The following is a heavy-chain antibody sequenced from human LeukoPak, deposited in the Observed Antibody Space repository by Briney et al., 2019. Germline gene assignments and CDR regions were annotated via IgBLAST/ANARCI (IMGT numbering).Heavy chain of an antibody. V-gene: IGHV4-59*12. J-gene: IGHJ4*02. CDR1: GGSISSYY. D-gene: IGHD6-13*01. CDR3: AKDTHPGIAAAEDY. Sequence: SETLSLTCTVSGGSISSYYWSWIRQPPGKGLEWIGYIYYSGSTNYNPSLKSRVTISVDTSKNQFSLKLSSVTAADTALYYCAKDTHPGIAAAEDYWGQGTLVTVSS. CDR2: IYYSGST.